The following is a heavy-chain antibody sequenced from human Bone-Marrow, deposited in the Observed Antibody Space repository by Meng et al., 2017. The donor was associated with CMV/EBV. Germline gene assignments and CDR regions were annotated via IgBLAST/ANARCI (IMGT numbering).Heavy chain of an antibody. CDR2: ISGSGGST. CDR1: FSSYA. D-gene: IGHD3-3*01. J-gene: IGHJ3*02. Sequence: FSSYAMSWVRQAPGKGLEWVSAISGSGGSTYYADSVKGRFTISRDNSKNTLYLQMNSLRAEDTAVYYCAKEDYDFWSGYEFSDAFDIWGQGTMVTVSS. V-gene: IGHV3-23*01. CDR3: AKEDYDFWSGYEFSDAFDI.